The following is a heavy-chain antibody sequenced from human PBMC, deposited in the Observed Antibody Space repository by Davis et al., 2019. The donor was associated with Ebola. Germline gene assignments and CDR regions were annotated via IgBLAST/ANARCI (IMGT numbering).Heavy chain of an antibody. J-gene: IGHJ4*02. D-gene: IGHD4-11*01. V-gene: IGHV4-38-2*02. CDR2: IYHSGST. CDR1: GYSISSGYY. CDR3: ARRASNYNYFDY. Sequence: SETLSLTCTVSGYSISSGYYWGWIRQPPGKGLEWIGSIYHSGSTYYNPSLKGRVTISVDTSKNQFSLKLSSVTAADTAVYYCARRASNYNYFDYWGQGTLVTVSS.